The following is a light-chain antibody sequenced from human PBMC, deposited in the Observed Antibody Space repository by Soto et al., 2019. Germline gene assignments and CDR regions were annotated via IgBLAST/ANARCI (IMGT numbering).Light chain of an antibody. CDR3: QQYNDWPPLT. V-gene: IGKV3-15*01. CDR2: DTS. Sequence: EVVMTQSPATLSVSPGERATLSCRASQSVSTKLAWYQQKPGQAPRLLIYDTSTRATAIPARFSGSGSGTXXXXXXXXLQSEDFAVYYCQQYNDWPPLTFGGGTKVEIK. CDR1: QSVSTK. J-gene: IGKJ4*01.